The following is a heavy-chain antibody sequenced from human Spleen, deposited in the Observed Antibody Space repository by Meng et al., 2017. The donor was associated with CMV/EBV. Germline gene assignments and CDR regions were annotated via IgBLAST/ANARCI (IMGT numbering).Heavy chain of an antibody. J-gene: IGHJ4*02. CDR2: IYWNDDK. CDR1: FCLRTGGVV. V-gene: IGHV2-5*01. Sequence: FCLRTGGVVVGWIRQPPGKALEWLAVIYWNDDKRYSPSLESRLTITQDTSKNQVVLTVANMDPVDTATYYCVRPFDFWSGYYGIFDYWGQGTLVTVSS. CDR3: VRPFDFWSGYYGIFDY. D-gene: IGHD3-3*01.